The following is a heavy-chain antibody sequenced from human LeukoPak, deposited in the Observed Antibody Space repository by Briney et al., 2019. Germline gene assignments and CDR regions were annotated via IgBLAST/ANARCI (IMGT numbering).Heavy chain of an antibody. V-gene: IGHV4-59*08. Sequence: PSETLSLTCTVSGGTISSYYWSWIRQPPGKGLEWIGYIYYSGSTNYNPSLKSRVTISVDTSKNQFSLKLSSVTAADTAVYYCARGGKQQLRPGFDYWGQGTLVTVSS. CDR2: IYYSGST. J-gene: IGHJ4*02. CDR3: ARGGKQQLRPGFDY. D-gene: IGHD6-13*01. CDR1: GGTISSYY.